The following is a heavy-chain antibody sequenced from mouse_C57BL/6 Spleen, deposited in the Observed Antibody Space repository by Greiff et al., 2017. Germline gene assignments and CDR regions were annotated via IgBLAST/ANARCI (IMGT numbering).Heavy chain of an antibody. CDR1: GFSLTSYG. D-gene: IGHD2-5*01. Sequence: QVQLKESGPGLVQPSQSLSITCTVSGFSLTSYGVHWVRQSPGKGLEWLGVIWRGGSTDYNAAFMSRLSITKDNSKSQVFFKMNSLQADDTAIYYCAKNSGDYSKGFAYWGQGTLVTVSA. J-gene: IGHJ3*01. CDR3: AKNSGDYSKGFAY. V-gene: IGHV2-5*01. CDR2: IWRGGST.